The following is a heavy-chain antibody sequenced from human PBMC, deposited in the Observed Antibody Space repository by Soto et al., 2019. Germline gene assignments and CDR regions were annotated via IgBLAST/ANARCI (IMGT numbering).Heavy chain of an antibody. CDR2: ISGYDGRT. Sequence: QVHLVQSGAEVKKPGASVKVSCKTSGYTFTRYGISWVRQAPGQGLEWMGWISGYDGRTNFAQKVQDRVTMTTDTSTSRVYMELRSLSSEDTAVYYCAREGDVPYYYYGMDVWGQGTTVTVSS. V-gene: IGHV1-18*01. CDR1: GYTFTRYG. CDR3: AREGDVPYYYYGMDV. D-gene: IGHD2-21*02. J-gene: IGHJ6*02.